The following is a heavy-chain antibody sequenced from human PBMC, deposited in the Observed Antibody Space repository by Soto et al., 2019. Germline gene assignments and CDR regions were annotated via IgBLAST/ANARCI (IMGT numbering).Heavy chain of an antibody. CDR1: GFTFSSYA. CDR3: AKDRLAVAGPRDAFDI. J-gene: IGHJ3*02. CDR2: ISGSGGST. D-gene: IGHD6-19*01. Sequence: PGGSLRLSCAASGFTFSSYAMGWVRQAPGKGLEWVSAISGSGGSTYYADSVKGRFTISRDNSKNTLYLQMNSLRAEDTAVYYCAKDRLAVAGPRDAFDIWGQGTMVTVSS. V-gene: IGHV3-23*01.